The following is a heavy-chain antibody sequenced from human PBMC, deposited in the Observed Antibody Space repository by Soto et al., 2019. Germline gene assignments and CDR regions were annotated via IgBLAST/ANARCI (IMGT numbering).Heavy chain of an antibody. Sequence: QVQLVQSESAVRRTGASVTVSCKASGYIFNSAGITWVRQAPGQGLEWMGWVSVYTGKTNYAQKYQDRVIMTTDTSTSTAYMELRSRRSDDTAVYYCARDRSPNFGDYGRVDYWGQGTLVTVSS. D-gene: IGHD4-17*01. J-gene: IGHJ4*02. CDR2: VSVYTGKT. V-gene: IGHV1-18*01. CDR1: GYIFNSAG. CDR3: ARDRSPNFGDYGRVDY.